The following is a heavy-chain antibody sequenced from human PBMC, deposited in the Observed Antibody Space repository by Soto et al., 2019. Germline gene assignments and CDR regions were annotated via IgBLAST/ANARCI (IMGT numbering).Heavy chain of an antibody. Sequence: GGSLRLSCAASGFTFSSYAMHWVRQAPGKGLEYVSAISSNGGSTYYADSVKGRFTISRDNSKNTLYLQMGSLRAEDMAVYYCARGQGIKLSWYFDLWGRGTLVTVSS. J-gene: IGHJ2*01. CDR3: ARGQGIKLSWYFDL. CDR1: GFTFSSYA. V-gene: IGHV3-64*02. D-gene: IGHD5-18*01. CDR2: ISSNGGST.